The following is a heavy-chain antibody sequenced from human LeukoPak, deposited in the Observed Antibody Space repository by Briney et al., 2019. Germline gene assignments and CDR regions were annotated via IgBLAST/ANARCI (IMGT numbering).Heavy chain of an antibody. CDR1: GDTFSSYA. D-gene: IGHD6-19*01. Sequence: GASVQVSCLASGDTFSSYAISWVRQAPGQGLEWMGGIIPIFGTANYAQKFQGRVTITADESTSTAYMELSSLRSQDTAVYYCARGSSGWYYFEYWGQGTLVTVSS. CDR3: ARGSSGWYYFEY. CDR2: IIPIFGTA. J-gene: IGHJ4*02. V-gene: IGHV1-69*13.